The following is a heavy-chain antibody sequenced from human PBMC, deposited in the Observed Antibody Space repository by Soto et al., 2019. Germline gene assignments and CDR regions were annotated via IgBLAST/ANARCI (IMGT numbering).Heavy chain of an antibody. CDR2: INHSGST. Sequence: QVRLQQWGAGLLKPSETLSLTCGVYGGSFSGYYWSWIRQPPGKGLEWIGEINHSGSTNYNPSLKSRVTISVDTYKNQFSLKLSSVTAADTAVHYCARSAAGGTVDYWGQGTLVTVSS. CDR1: GGSFSGYY. CDR3: ARSAAGGTVDY. V-gene: IGHV4-34*01. J-gene: IGHJ4*02. D-gene: IGHD6-13*01.